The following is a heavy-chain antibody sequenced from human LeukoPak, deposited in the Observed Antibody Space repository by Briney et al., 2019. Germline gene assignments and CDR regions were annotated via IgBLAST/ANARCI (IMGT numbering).Heavy chain of an antibody. J-gene: IGHJ5*02. Sequence: ASVKVSCKASGYTFTGYYLHWVRQAPGQGLEWMGWMNPNTGRTLYVQNFQGRVTMTRDTSISTAYMELSRLRSDDTAVYYCARGAPYSSSWYSSSNWFDPWGQGTLVTVSS. D-gene: IGHD6-13*01. CDR3: ARGAPYSSSWYSSSNWFDP. V-gene: IGHV1-2*02. CDR1: GYTFTGYY. CDR2: MNPNTGRT.